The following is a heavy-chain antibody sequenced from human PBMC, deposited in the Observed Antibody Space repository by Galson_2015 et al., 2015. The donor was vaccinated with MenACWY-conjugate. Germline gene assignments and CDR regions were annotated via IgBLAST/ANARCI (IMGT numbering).Heavy chain of an antibody. D-gene: IGHD6-6*01. V-gene: IGHV3-74*01. Sequence: LILSCAASGFSFSSYWMHWVRQLPGKGPVWVSRINSDWSSTSYADSVKGRFTISRDNAKNTLYLQMSSLRAEDTAVYYCARKGPKGRPPDGFDIWVQGTMATVS. J-gene: IGHJ3*02. CDR2: INSDWSST. CDR3: ARKGPKGRPPDGFDI. CDR1: GFSFSSYW.